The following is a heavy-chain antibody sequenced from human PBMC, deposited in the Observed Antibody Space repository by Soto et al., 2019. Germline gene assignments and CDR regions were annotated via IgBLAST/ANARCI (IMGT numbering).Heavy chain of an antibody. D-gene: IGHD5-12*01. CDR1: GGSISNADYY. J-gene: IGHJ6*02. Sequence: QVQLQESGPGLVKPSQTLSLTCTVSGGSISNADYYWSWGRQPPGKGLEWIGYIYYSGSSFFNPSLKSRVTMSKDTSKNQFSLRLTSVTAADTAVYYCARAIVVTVGGMDVWGRGTTFTVSS. CDR3: ARAIVVTVGGMDV. V-gene: IGHV4-30-4*01. CDR2: IYYSGSS.